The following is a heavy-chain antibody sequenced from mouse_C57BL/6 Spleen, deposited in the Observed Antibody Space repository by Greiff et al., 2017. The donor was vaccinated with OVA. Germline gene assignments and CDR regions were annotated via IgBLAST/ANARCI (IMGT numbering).Heavy chain of an antibody. V-gene: IGHV1-26*01. Sequence: EVQLQQSGPELVKPGASVKISCKASGYTFTDYYMNWVKQSHGKSLEWIGDINPNNGGTSYNQKFKGKATLTVDKSSSTAYMELRSLTSEDSAVYYWASSIYDGYPFDYWGQGTTLTVSS. CDR1: GYTFTDYY. CDR3: ASSIYDGYPFDY. D-gene: IGHD2-3*01. CDR2: INPNNGGT. J-gene: IGHJ2*01.